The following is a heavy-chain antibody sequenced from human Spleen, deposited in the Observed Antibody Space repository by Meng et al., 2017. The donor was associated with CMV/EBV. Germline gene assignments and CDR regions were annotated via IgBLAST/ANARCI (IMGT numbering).Heavy chain of an antibody. V-gene: IGHV3-21*01. CDR2: ISSAASST. D-gene: IGHD3-22*01. CDR1: GFTFNNYA. CDR3: ARDPSGLLKNTLWGGMDV. Sequence: GESLKISCAASGFTFNNYAMAWVRQAPGKGLEWVSIISSAASSTDYADSVKGRFTISRDNAKNSLYLQMNSLRAEDTAVYYCARDPSGLLKNTLWGGMDVWGQGTTVTVSS. J-gene: IGHJ6*02.